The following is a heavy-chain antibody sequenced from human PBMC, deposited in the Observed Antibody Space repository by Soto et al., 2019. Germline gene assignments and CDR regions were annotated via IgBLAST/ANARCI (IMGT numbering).Heavy chain of an antibody. Sequence: QMQLQESGPGLVKPSQTLSLTCTVSGGSISTDGYYWSWVRQLPGKGLEWIAYIYHSGSSYYNPSLKTRATMAIDTSQNQFSLRLTSVTAADTAVYYCARRGRIAAAGSNWFVPWGQGTLVTVSS. CDR1: GGSISTDGYY. V-gene: IGHV4-31*03. CDR2: IYHSGSS. J-gene: IGHJ5*02. D-gene: IGHD6-13*01. CDR3: ARRGRIAAAGSNWFVP.